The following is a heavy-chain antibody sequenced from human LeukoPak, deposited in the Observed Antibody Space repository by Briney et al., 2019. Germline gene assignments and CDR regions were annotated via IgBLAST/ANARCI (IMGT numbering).Heavy chain of an antibody. Sequence: SETLSLTCAVSGGSISSSNWWSWVRQPPGKGLEWIGEIYHSGSTNYNPSLKSRVTMSVDKSKNQFSLKLSSVTAADTAVYYCARDPLMTGATMIWGQGTMVTVSS. CDR2: IYHSGST. J-gene: IGHJ3*02. V-gene: IGHV4-4*02. D-gene: IGHD1-1*01. CDR1: GGSISSSNW. CDR3: ARDPLMTGATMI.